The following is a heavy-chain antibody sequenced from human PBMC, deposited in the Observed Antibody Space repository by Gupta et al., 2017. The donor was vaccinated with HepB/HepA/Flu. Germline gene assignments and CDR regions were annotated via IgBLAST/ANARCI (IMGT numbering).Heavy chain of an antibody. CDR3: AKSFPVWSADPYDY. J-gene: IGHJ4*02. V-gene: IGHV3-23*05. D-gene: IGHD3-16*01. CDR2: ITKSGSDT. CDR1: GFTFSNYA. Sequence: EVQLLESGGGSVQPEGSLRLSCAATGFTFSNYAMAWVRQAPGKGLEWVSVITKSGSDTSADSVKGRFTISRDNSKNTVSLQMNSLRAEDTAVYYCAKSFPVWSADPYDYWGQGTLVSVSS.